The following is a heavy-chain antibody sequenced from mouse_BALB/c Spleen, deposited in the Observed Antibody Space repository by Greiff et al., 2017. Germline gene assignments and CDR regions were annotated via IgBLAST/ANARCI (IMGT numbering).Heavy chain of an antibody. Sequence: VQLQQSGPELVRPGVSVKISCKGSSYTFTDYAMHWVKQSHAKSLEWIGVISTYYGNTNYNQKFKGKATMTVDKSSSTAYMELARLTSEDSAVYYCAAQTGTEAMDYWGQGTSVTVSS. CDR1: SYTFTDYA. V-gene: IGHV1-67*01. CDR3: AAQTGTEAMDY. J-gene: IGHJ4*01. CDR2: ISTYYGNT. D-gene: IGHD4-1*01.